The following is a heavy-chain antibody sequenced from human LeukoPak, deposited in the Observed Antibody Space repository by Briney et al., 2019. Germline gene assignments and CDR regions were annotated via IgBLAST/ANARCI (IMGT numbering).Heavy chain of an antibody. CDR2: INLSGGST. CDR3: AREGTRGLPYDY. J-gene: IGHJ4*02. D-gene: IGHD3-10*01. V-gene: IGHV1-46*01. Sequence: GASVKVSCKASGYTFTSYYMHWVRQAPGQGLEWMGIINLSGGSTSYAQKFQGRVTMTRDTSTSTVYMELSSLRSEDTAVYYCAREGTRGLPYDYWGQGTLVTVSS. CDR1: GYTFTSYY.